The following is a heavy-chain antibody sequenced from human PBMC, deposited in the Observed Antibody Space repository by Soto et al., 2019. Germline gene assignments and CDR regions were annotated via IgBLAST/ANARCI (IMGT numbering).Heavy chain of an antibody. V-gene: IGHV1-69*08. CDR3: VRDSPIGSTYSGYDGIDY. J-gene: IGHJ4*02. CDR1: GGTFSNDI. Sequence: QVPVVQSGAEVQKPGSSVKVSCKASGGTFSNDIITWVRQAPGQGLEWMGRIIPLLDIANYAQKFQGRVTITADKSTSTAYMELNSLRSEDTAVYYCVRDSPIGSTYSGYDGIDYWGQGTLVTVSS. D-gene: IGHD5-12*01. CDR2: IIPLLDIA.